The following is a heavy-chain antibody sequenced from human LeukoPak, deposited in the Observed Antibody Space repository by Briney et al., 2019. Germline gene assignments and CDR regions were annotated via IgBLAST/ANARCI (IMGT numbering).Heavy chain of an antibody. CDR1: GGSISSGGYY. J-gene: IGHJ4*02. CDR2: IYYSGST. CDR3: ARGGQGHSYSFDY. Sequence: SETLSLTCTVSGGSISSGGYYWSWIRQHPGKGLEWIGYIYYSGSTYYNPSLKSRVTISVDTSKNQFSLKLSSVTAADTAVHYCARGGQGHSYSFDYWGQGTLVTVSS. V-gene: IGHV4-31*03. D-gene: IGHD5-18*01.